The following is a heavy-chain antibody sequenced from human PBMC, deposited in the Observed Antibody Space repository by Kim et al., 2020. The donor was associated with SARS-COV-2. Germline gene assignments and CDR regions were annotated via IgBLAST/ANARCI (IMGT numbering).Heavy chain of an antibody. CDR3: VKDLGVVTPGGANGDY. CDR1: GFTFSSYA. CDR2: ISSNGGST. D-gene: IGHD2-21*02. V-gene: IGHV3-64D*06. J-gene: IGHJ4*02. Sequence: GGSLRLSCSASGFTFSSYAMHWVRQAPGKGLEYVSAISSNGGSTYYADSVKGRFTISRDNSKNTLYLQMSSLRAEDTAVYYCVKDLGVVTPGGANGDYWGQGTLVTVSS.